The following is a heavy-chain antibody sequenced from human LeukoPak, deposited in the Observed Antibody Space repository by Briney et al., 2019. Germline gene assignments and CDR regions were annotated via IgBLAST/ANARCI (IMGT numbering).Heavy chain of an antibody. CDR2: ISGSGGST. V-gene: IGHV3-21*01. J-gene: IGHJ6*03. CDR1: GFTLSTYD. Sequence: GGSLRLSCAASGFTLSTYDMHWVRQAPGKGLEWVSAISGSGGSTYYADSVKGRFTISRDNAKNSLYLQMNSLRAEDTAVYYCARKYDSSGYYSLDYYYYMDVWGKGTTVTVSS. D-gene: IGHD3-22*01. CDR3: ARKYDSSGYYSLDYYYYMDV.